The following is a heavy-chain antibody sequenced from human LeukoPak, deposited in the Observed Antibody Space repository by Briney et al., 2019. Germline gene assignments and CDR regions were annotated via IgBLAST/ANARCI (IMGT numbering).Heavy chain of an antibody. Sequence: SETLSLTCTVSGGSISSSSYNWVRIRQPPGKGLEWIGNIYYSGTTYYNPSLKSRVTIFVDTSKNQFSLKLNSVTAADTAVYYCARLDYGDYYFDYWGLGTLVSVSS. J-gene: IGHJ4*02. CDR1: GGSISSSSYN. CDR3: ARLDYGDYYFDY. CDR2: IYYSGTT. D-gene: IGHD4-17*01. V-gene: IGHV4-39*01.